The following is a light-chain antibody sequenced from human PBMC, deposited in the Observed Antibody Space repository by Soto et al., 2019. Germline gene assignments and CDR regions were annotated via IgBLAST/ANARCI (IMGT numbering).Light chain of an antibody. V-gene: IGLV2-14*01. CDR3: TSYTTSRTRV. CDR2: EVT. Sequence: QSVLTHPASVSGSAGQSIAISCTGSSSDVGIYNYVSWYQQHPGKVPKLIIYEVTSRPSGVSIRFSGSKSGNTASLTISGLQPQEEADYYCTSYTTSRTRVFGTGTKVTVL. CDR1: SSDVGIYNY. J-gene: IGLJ1*01.